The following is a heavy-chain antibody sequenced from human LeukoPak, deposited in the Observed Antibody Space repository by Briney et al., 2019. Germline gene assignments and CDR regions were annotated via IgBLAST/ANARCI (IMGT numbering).Heavy chain of an antibody. D-gene: IGHD2-2*01. CDR2: IDSDGSTT. CDR3: ARGSSTSSQD. Sequence: GGSLRLSCAASGFTFSSHWMHWVRQVPGEGLVWVSSIDSDGSTTNYADSVKGRCTISRDNAKNTLYLQMNNLTTEDTAVYYCARGSSTSSQDWGQGTLVTVSS. CDR1: GFTFSSHW. V-gene: IGHV3-74*01. J-gene: IGHJ4*02.